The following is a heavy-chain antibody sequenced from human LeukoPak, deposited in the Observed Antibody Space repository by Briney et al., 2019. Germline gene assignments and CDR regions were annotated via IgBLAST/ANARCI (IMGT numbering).Heavy chain of an antibody. CDR2: ISYNGRNK. CDR3: ARGKGDYGDNLSLYYFDY. J-gene: IGHJ4*02. Sequence: GRSLRLSCAASEFTFSIYAMHWVRQAPGKGLEWVALISYNGRNKYYADSVKGQFTISRDNSKNTLYLQMNNQRAEDTAVYYCARGKGDYGDNLSLYYFDYWGQGTLVTVSS. D-gene: IGHD4-17*01. V-gene: IGHV3-30*04. CDR1: EFTFSIYA.